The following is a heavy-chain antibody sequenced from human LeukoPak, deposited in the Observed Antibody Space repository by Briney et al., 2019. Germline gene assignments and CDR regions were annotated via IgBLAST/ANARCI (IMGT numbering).Heavy chain of an antibody. CDR1: GFSFSIYA. V-gene: IGHV3-23*01. CDR3: VKGGQRYDFWRFDF. Sequence: GGSLRLSCEASGFSFSIYAMSWVRQALGKGLEWVSSISGNGGSTYYANSVKGRFTIARDNSKNTLYMEMNSLTEENTALYYCVKGGQRYDFWRFDFWGRGTLVTVSS. CDR2: ISGNGGST. J-gene: IGHJ5*01. D-gene: IGHD3-3*01.